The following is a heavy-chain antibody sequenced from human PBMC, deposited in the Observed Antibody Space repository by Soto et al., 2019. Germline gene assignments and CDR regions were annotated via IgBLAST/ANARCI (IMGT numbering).Heavy chain of an antibody. V-gene: IGHV4-31*03. D-gene: IGHD5-18*01. CDR3: AGWIQQGDELARFDP. Sequence: QVQLQESGPGLVKPSQTLSLTCTVSGGSISSGGYYWSWIRQHPGKGLEWIGYIYYSGSTYYNPSLKSRVTISVDTSKNQFSLKLSSVTAADTAVYYCAGWIQQGDELARFDPWGQGTLVTVSS. J-gene: IGHJ5*02. CDR1: GGSISSGGYY. CDR2: IYYSGST.